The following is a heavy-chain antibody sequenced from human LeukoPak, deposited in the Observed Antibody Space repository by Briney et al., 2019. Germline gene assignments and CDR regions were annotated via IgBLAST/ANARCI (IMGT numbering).Heavy chain of an antibody. V-gene: IGHV3-30*18. CDR2: ISYDGSNK. Sequence: GGSLRLSCAASGFTFSSYGMHWVRQAPGKGLEWVAVISYDGSNKYYADSVKGRFTISRDNSKNTLYLQMNSLRAEDTAVYYCAKFGVLWGQGTTVTVSS. CDR1: GFTFSSYG. D-gene: IGHD2-8*01. J-gene: IGHJ6*02. CDR3: AKFGVL.